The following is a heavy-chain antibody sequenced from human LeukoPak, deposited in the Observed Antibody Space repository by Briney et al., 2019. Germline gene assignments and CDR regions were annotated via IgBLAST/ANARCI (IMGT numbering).Heavy chain of an antibody. CDR2: IYYSGST. V-gene: IGHV4-59*01. CDR3: AGRLWFGELLFDY. Sequence: PSETLSLTRTVSGGSISGYYYNWIRQPPGKGLEWIGYIYYSGSTNYNPSLKSRVTISLDTSKNQFSLKLSSVTTADTAVYYCAGRLWFGELLFDYWGQGTLVTVSS. D-gene: IGHD3-10*01. CDR1: GGSISGYY. J-gene: IGHJ4*02.